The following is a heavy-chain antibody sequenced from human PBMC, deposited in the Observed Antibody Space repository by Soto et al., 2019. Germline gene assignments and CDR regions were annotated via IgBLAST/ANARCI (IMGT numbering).Heavy chain of an antibody. Sequence: GASVKVSCKASGVTNSNSAISWVRQAPGQGLEWMGGINPILGTADYGHKFQGRVTITADESTTTVYMQLGSLRFEDTALYYCARGGVDVVATSAFDSWGQGTQVTVSS. J-gene: IGHJ4*02. CDR2: INPILGTA. D-gene: IGHD5-12*01. CDR1: GVTNSNSA. V-gene: IGHV1-69*13. CDR3: ARGGVDVVATSAFDS.